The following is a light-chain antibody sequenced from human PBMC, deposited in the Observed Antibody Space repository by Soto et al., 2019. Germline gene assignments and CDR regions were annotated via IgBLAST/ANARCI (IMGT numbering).Light chain of an antibody. CDR1: SSDVGYYNY. J-gene: IGLJ1*01. CDR2: DVN. V-gene: IGLV2-14*01. Sequence: QSVLNPPASVYGSPGQSIAISCTGTSSDVGYYNYVSWYQQHPGKAPNVMIYDVNNRPSGVPDRFSGSKSGNTASLTISGLQAEDEADYYCSSYTSSSTYVFGTGTKVTVL. CDR3: SSYTSSSTYV.